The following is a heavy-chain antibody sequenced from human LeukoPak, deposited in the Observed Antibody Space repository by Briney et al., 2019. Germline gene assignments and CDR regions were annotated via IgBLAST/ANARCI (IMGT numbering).Heavy chain of an antibody. Sequence: SETLSLTRAVYGVSSRGYYWSWIRQPPGKGLEWIGEINHSGSTNYNPSLKSRVTISVDTSKNQFSLKLSSVTAADTAVYYCAGYYMDVWGKGTTVTVSS. CDR2: INHSGST. CDR3: AGYYMDV. V-gene: IGHV4-34*01. CDR1: GVSSRGYY. J-gene: IGHJ6*03.